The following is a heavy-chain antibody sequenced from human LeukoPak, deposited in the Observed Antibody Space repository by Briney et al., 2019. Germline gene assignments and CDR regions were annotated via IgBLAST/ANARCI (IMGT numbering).Heavy chain of an antibody. Sequence: PGGSLRLSCKGSGYSFTSYWIGWVRQMPGKGLEWMGIIYPGDSDTRYSPSFQGQVPISADKSISTAYLQWSSLRASDTAMYYCASGSGYSYGLPFDYWGQGTLVTVSS. J-gene: IGHJ4*02. CDR3: ASGSGYSYGLPFDY. V-gene: IGHV5-51*01. CDR2: IYPGDSDT. D-gene: IGHD5-18*01. CDR1: GYSFTSYW.